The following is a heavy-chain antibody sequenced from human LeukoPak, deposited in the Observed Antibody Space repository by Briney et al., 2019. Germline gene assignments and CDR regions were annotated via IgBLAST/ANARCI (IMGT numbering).Heavy chain of an antibody. CDR1: GFTFSSYS. J-gene: IGHJ6*02. CDR2: ISSSSSTI. D-gene: IGHD2-2*01. CDR3: ARDLQIVVVPAAPLGPPNYYGMDV. Sequence: PGGSLRLSCAASGFTFSSYSMNWVRQAPGKGLEWVSYISSSSSTIYYADPVKGRFTISRDNAKNSLYLQMNSLRAEDTAVYYCARDLQIVVVPAAPLGPPNYYGMDVWGQGTTVTVSS. V-gene: IGHV3-48*04.